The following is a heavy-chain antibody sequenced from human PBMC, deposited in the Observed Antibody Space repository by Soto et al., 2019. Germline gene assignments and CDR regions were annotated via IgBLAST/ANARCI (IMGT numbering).Heavy chain of an antibody. J-gene: IGHJ3*02. Sequence: ASVKVSCKASGGTFSSYAISWVRQAPGQGLEWMGGIIPIFGTANYAQKFQGRVTITADESTSTAYMELSSLRSEDTAVYYSASFASIAAAGTRAFDIWGQVTMVTV. CDR1: GGTFSSYA. CDR2: IIPIFGTA. D-gene: IGHD6-13*01. CDR3: ASFASIAAAGTRAFDI. V-gene: IGHV1-69*13.